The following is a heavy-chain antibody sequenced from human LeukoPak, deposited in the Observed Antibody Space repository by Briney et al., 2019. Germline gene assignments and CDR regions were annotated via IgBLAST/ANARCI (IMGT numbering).Heavy chain of an antibody. D-gene: IGHD3-22*01. CDR1: GYTFTGYY. CDR2: SNPNSGGT. CDR3: AIESGYYGDFQH. J-gene: IGHJ1*01. Sequence: ASVKVSCKASGYTFTGYYMHWVRQAPGQGLEWMGWSNPNSGGTNYAQKFQGRVTMTRDTSISTAYMELSRLRSDDTAVYYCAIESGYYGDFQHWGQGTLVTVSS. V-gene: IGHV1-2*02.